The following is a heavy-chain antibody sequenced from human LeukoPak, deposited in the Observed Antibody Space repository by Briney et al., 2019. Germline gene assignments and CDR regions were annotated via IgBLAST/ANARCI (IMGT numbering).Heavy chain of an antibody. V-gene: IGHV3-23*01. D-gene: IGHD3-10*01. Sequence: GGSLRLSCAASGFTFSSYAMSWVRQAPGKGLEWVSAISGSGGSTYYADSVKGRFTISRDNSKNTLYLQMNSLRAEDTAVYYCAKRGVRGSYYYYMDVWGKGTKGTVSS. J-gene: IGHJ6*03. CDR1: GFTFSSYA. CDR3: AKRGVRGSYYYYMDV. CDR2: ISGSGGST.